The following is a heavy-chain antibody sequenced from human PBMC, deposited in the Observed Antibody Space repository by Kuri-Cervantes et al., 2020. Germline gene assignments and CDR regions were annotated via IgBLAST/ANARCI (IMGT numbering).Heavy chain of an antibody. D-gene: IGHD7-27*01. CDR2: INHSGST. CDR1: GGSISSYY. J-gene: IGHJ3*02. CDR3: ARGLQLGIDAFDI. V-gene: IGHV4-34*01. Sequence: SETLSHTCTVSGGSISSYYWGWIRQPPGKGLEWIGEINHSGSTNYNPSLKSRVTISVDTSKNQFSLKLSSVTAADTAVYYCARGLQLGIDAFDIWGQGTMVTVSS.